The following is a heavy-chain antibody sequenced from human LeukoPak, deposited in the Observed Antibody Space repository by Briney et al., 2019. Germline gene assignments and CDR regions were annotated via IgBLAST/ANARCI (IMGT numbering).Heavy chain of an antibody. D-gene: IGHD2-15*01. CDR3: ARDCSGGSCYSGWGYYYGMDV. Sequence: PGGSLRLSCAASGFTFSSYGMHWVRQAPGKGLEWVSYISSSSSTIYYADSVKGRFTISRDNAKNSLYLQMNSLRAEDTAVYYCARDCSGGSCYSGWGYYYGMDVWGQGTTVTVSS. CDR2: ISSSSSTI. J-gene: IGHJ6*02. CDR1: GFTFSSYG. V-gene: IGHV3-48*04.